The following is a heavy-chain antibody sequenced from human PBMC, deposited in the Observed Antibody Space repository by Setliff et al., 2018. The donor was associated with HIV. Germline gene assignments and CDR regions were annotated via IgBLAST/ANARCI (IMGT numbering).Heavy chain of an antibody. Sequence: SVKVSCKASGYTFPSYGISWVRQAPGQGLEWMGWISAYDGNTNYAQKFQGRVTMTTDTSTSTAYMELRSLRSDDTAVYYCARENTYDSSGWGAFDIWGPGTMVTVSS. D-gene: IGHD3-22*01. J-gene: IGHJ3*02. CDR3: ARENTYDSSGWGAFDI. CDR1: GYTFPSYG. V-gene: IGHV1-18*01. CDR2: ISAYDGNT.